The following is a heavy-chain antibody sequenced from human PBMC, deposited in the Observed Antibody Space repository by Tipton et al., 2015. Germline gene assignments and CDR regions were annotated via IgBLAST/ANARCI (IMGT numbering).Heavy chain of an antibody. D-gene: IGHD3-9*01. CDR2: IDYSGTK. CDR3: ACQDYDSLTRDYQTVDY. J-gene: IGHJ4*02. CDR1: GGSVSSGSAYH. V-gene: IGHV4-61*01. Sequence: GLVKPSETLSLTCTVSGGSVSSGSAYHWSWIRQPPGKGLEWIGNIDYSGTKNYNPSLKSRVTISRDTSKNQFSLKLTSVTAADTAVYYCACQDYDSLTRDYQTVDYWGQGTLVTVSS.